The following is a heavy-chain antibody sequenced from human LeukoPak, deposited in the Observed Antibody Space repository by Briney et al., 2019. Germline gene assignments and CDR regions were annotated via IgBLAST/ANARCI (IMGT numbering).Heavy chain of an antibody. Sequence: GGSLRLSCAASGFTFSSNAMSWVRQAPGKGLEWVSSISSSSSYIYYADSVKGRFTISRDNAKNSLYLQMNSLRAEDTAVYYCARAPELGELFVYFDYWGQGTLVTVSS. CDR2: ISSSSSYI. D-gene: IGHD3-10*01. V-gene: IGHV3-21*01. J-gene: IGHJ4*02. CDR3: ARAPELGELFVYFDY. CDR1: GFTFSSNA.